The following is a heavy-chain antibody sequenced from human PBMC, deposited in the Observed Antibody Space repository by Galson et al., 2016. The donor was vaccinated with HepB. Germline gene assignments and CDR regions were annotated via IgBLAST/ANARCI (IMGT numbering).Heavy chain of an antibody. V-gene: IGHV3-23*01. D-gene: IGHD3/OR15-3a*01. CDR2: ISGGGRGT. CDR3: AKETGFWTADSYRYYGMDV. Sequence: SLRLSCAASGFTFSTSAMSWVRHAPGKGLEWPSVISGGGRGTDYADSVQGRFTISRDNSEKRVYLQMISLRVEDTAVYYSAKETGFWTADSYRYYGMDVWGQGTTVIVSS. J-gene: IGHJ6*02. CDR1: GFTFSTSA.